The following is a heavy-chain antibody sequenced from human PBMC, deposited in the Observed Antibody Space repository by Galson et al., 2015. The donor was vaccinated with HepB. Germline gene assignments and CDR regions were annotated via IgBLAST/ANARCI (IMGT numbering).Heavy chain of an antibody. CDR2: IRYDGSNK. D-gene: IGHD3-22*01. CDR3: AKGRHYYDSSGYYYYGMDV. CDR1: GFTFSSYG. V-gene: IGHV3-30*02. Sequence: SLRLSCAASGFTFSSYGMHWVRQAPGKGLEWVAFIRYDGSNKYYADSVKGRFTISRDNSKNTLYLQMNSLRAEDTAVYYCAKGRHYYDSSGYYYYGMDVWGQGTTVTVSS. J-gene: IGHJ6*02.